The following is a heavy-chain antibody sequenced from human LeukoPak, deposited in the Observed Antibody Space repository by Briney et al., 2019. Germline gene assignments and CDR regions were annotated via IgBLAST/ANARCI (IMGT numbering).Heavy chain of an antibody. Sequence: SETLSLTCAVYGGSFSGYYWSWIRQPPGKGLEWIGEINQSGSTNYNPSLKSRVTISVDTSKNQFSLKLSSVTAADTAVYYCARGRRRTYYYGSGSYYPYYFDYWGQGTLVTVSS. CDR1: GGSFSGYY. CDR3: ARGRRRTYYYGSGSYYPYYFDY. V-gene: IGHV4-34*01. J-gene: IGHJ4*02. D-gene: IGHD3-10*01. CDR2: INQSGST.